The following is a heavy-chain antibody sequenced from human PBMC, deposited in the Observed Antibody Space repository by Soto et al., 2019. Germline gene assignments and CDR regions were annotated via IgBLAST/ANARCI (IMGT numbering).Heavy chain of an antibody. CDR3: ARGIATGQLDP. J-gene: IGHJ5*02. CDR2: INPDNGNT. V-gene: IGHV1-3*01. Sequence: QVQLVQSGAEVKKPGASVKISCKASGYTFTRYTMNWVRQAPGQSLEWMGWINPDNGNTKSSQKFQDRVFITRDTSASTAYMDLSSLRSEDTAVYYCARGIATGQLDPWGQGTLVTVSS. D-gene: IGHD2-15*01. CDR1: GYTFTRYT.